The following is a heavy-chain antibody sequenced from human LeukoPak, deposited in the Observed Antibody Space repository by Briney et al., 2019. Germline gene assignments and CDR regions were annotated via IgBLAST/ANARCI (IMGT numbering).Heavy chain of an antibody. CDR1: GGSISSSSYY. CDR2: IYYSGST. CDR3: ARHRKQQLVRAEYFQH. J-gene: IGHJ1*01. V-gene: IGHV4-39*01. D-gene: IGHD6-13*01. Sequence: HSETLSLTCTVSGGSISSSSYYWGWIRQPPGKGLEWIGSIYYSGSTNYNPSLKSRVTISVDTSKNQFSLKLSSVTAADTAVYYCARHRKQQLVRAEYFQHWARAPWSPSPQ.